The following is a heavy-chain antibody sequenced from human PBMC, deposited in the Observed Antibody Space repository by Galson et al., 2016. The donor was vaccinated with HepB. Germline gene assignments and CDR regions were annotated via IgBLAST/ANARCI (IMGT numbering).Heavy chain of an antibody. CDR1: GGSVSSSSYY. Sequence: VSGGSVSSSSYYWGWIRQPPGKGLEWIGNIYYTGRPYYNPSLNSRVTISVDTSKNHFSLKLTSLSAADTAIYYCARPHSSGWSYDSFDLWGQGALVTVSS. CDR3: ARPHSSGWSYDSFDL. D-gene: IGHD6-19*01. J-gene: IGHJ3*01. CDR2: IYYTGRP. V-gene: IGHV4-39*02.